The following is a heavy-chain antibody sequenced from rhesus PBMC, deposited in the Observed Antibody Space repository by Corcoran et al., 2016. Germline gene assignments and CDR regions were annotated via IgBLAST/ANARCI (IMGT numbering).Heavy chain of an antibody. CDR3: ARGAYSGSLDY. D-gene: IGHD3-16*01. J-gene: IGHJ4*01. CDR2: IGGSSGST. CDR1: GYSISSGYG. V-gene: IGHV4-127*01. Sequence: QVQLQESGPGLVKPSETLSLTCAVSGYSISSGYGWSWIRQPPGKGLELIGYIGGSSGSTNYNPSLKSRVTISKDTSKNQFSLKLSSVTAADTAVYYCARGAYSGSLDYWGQGVLVTVSS.